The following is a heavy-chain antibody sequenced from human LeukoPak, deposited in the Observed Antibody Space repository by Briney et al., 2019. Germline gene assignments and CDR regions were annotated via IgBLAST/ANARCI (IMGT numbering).Heavy chain of an antibody. J-gene: IGHJ4*02. Sequence: GGSLRLSCAASGFSFSTYWMSWVRQAPGKGLEWVANIKQDGSEKYYVGSVKGRFTISRDNANNSLYLQMNSLRVEDTAVYYCARLRDFWSGRDNWGQGTLVSVSS. D-gene: IGHD3-3*01. CDR2: IKQDGSEK. V-gene: IGHV3-7*01. CDR1: GFSFSTYW. CDR3: ARLRDFWSGRDN.